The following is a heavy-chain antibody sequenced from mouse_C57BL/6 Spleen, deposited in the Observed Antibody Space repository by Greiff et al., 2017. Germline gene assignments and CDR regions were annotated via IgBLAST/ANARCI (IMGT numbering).Heavy chain of an antibody. V-gene: IGHV2-6*03. J-gene: IGHJ3*01. CDR3: ARAASYDGYYPAWFAY. CDR1: GFSLTSYG. Sequence: VKVEESGPGLVAPSQSLSITCTVSGFSLTSYGVHWVRQPPGKGLEWLVVIWSDGSTTYNSALKSRLSISKDNSKSQVFLKMNSLQTDDTAMYYCARAASYDGYYPAWFAYWGQGTLVTVSA. CDR2: IWSDGST. D-gene: IGHD2-3*01.